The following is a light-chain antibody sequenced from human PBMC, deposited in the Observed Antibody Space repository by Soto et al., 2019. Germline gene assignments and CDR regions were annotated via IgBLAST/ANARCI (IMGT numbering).Light chain of an antibody. Sequence: EIVLTQSPGTLSLSPGERATLSCRASQSVSSSYLAWYQQKPGQAPRLLIYGASSRATGIPDRFSGSGSVTDFTLTISRLEPEDFAVYYCQQYGSSPYTFGQGTMLEIK. CDR2: GAS. CDR1: QSVSSSY. CDR3: QQYGSSPYT. V-gene: IGKV3-20*01. J-gene: IGKJ2*01.